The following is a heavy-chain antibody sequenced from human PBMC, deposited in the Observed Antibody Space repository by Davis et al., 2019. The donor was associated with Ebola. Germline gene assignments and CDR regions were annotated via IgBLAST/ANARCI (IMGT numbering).Heavy chain of an antibody. Sequence: AASVKVSCKASEYTFPGYFMPWVRQAPGQGLEWMGWINPNSGGTNYAHKFQGRVTMTRDTSISTAYMELSRLRSDDTAVYYCARARAVAGSRRGYYFDYWGQGTLVAVSS. CDR3: ARARAVAGSRRGYYFDY. CDR1: EYTFPGYF. V-gene: IGHV1-2*07. J-gene: IGHJ4*02. CDR2: INPNSGGT. D-gene: IGHD6-19*01.